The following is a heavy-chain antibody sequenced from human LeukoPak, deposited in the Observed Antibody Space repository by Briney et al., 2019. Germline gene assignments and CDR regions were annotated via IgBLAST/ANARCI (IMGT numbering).Heavy chain of an antibody. J-gene: IGHJ6*02. V-gene: IGHV3-66*01. Sequence: PGGSLRLSCAASGFTVSSNYMSWVRQAPGKGLEWVSVVYAGGTTYYADSVKGRFTVSRDNSKNTLYLQINSLTAADTAVYYCATPSNGDGMDIWGQGTTVTVSS. CDR3: ATPSNGDGMDI. CDR1: GFTVSSNY. CDR2: VYAGGTT. D-gene: IGHD2-8*01.